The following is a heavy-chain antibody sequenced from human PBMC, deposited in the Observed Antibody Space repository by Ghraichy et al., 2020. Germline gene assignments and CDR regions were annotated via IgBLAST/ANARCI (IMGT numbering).Heavy chain of an antibody. CDR2: INHGGST. CDR3: ATARYCAGGSCPRYFDS. D-gene: IGHD2-15*01. CDR1: GESFSAYF. J-gene: IGHJ4*02. V-gene: IGHV4-34*01. Sequence: SETLSLTCDVYGESFSAYFRSWIRQPPGKGLEWIGEINHGGSTNYNPSLKRRVTISVHTSKNQFSLRLSSVTAADTAVYYCATARYCAGGSCPRYFDSWGQGTLVTVSS.